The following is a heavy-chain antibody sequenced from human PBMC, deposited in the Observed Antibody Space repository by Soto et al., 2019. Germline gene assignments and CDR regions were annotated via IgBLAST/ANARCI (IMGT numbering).Heavy chain of an antibody. J-gene: IGHJ4*02. D-gene: IGHD1-7*01. V-gene: IGHV3-23*01. Sequence: EVQLLESGGGLVQFGGSLRLSCAASGITFSNYVMTWVRQAPGKGLVWVSGIEGNGVGTYYADSVKGRFTISRDNSTSTLYLQMNSLRVGDTAIYYSAKESASRTFDFDYWGQGTLVTVSS. CDR1: GITFSNYV. CDR3: AKESASRTFDFDY. CDR2: IEGNGVGT.